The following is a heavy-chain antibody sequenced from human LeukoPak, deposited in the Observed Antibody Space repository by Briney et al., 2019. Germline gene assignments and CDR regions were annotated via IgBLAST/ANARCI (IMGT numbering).Heavy chain of an antibody. CDR2: IYTSGST. Sequence: SSQTLSLTCTVSGGSISSGSYYWSWIRQPAGKGLQWIGRIYTSGSTNYNPSLKSRVTISVDTSKNQFSLKLSSVTAADTAVYYCASRTPGAKGAFDIWGQGTMVTVSS. CDR1: GGSISSGSYY. J-gene: IGHJ3*02. V-gene: IGHV4-61*02. D-gene: IGHD1-26*01. CDR3: ASRTPGAKGAFDI.